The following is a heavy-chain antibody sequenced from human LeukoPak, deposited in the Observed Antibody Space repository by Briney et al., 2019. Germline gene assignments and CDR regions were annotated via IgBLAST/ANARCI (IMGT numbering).Heavy chain of an antibody. D-gene: IGHD2-2*01. CDR1: GGSVSSGSYY. CDR3: ASYCSSTSCYADFDY. J-gene: IGHJ4*02. V-gene: IGHV4-61*01. CDR2: IYYSGST. Sequence: SETLSLTCTVSGGSVSSGSYYWSWIRQLPGKGLEWIGYIYYSGSTNYNPSLKSRVTISVDTSKNQFSLKLSSVTAADTAVYYCASYCSSTSCYADFDYWGQGTLVTVSS.